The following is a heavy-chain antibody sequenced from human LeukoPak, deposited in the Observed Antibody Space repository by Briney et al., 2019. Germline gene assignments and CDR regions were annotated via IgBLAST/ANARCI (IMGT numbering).Heavy chain of an antibody. D-gene: IGHD2-2*01. Sequence: SETLSLTCAVYGGSFSGYYWSWIRQPPGKGLEWIGEINHSGSTTYNPSLKSRVTISVDTSKNQFSLKLSSVTAADTAVYYCARGRYCSSTSCYGGYYYYYYGMDVWGKGTTVTVSS. V-gene: IGHV4-34*01. CDR2: INHSGST. CDR1: GGSFSGYY. CDR3: ARGRYCSSTSCYGGYYYYYYGMDV. J-gene: IGHJ6*04.